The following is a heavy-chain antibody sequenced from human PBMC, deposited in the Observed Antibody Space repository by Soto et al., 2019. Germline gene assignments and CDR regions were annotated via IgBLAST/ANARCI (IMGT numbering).Heavy chain of an antibody. J-gene: IGHJ4*02. CDR1: GGTFNTYA. V-gene: IGHV1-69*19. D-gene: IGHD3-10*01. CDR2: ISPMFGAA. CDR3: AREVQVHTPAFVY. Sequence: QVQLVQSGAEMKKPGSSVKVSCQSSGGTFNTYAMHWVRQAPGQGPEWIGDISPMFGAANYAPKVQGRVTITADESTGTSYMQLSSLTSEDTALYFCAREVQVHTPAFVYWGQGTLVTVSS.